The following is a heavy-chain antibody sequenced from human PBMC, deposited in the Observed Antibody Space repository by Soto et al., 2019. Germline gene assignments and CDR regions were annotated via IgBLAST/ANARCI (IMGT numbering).Heavy chain of an antibody. CDR3: ARVGSCSWYGGVYY. J-gene: IGHJ4*02. CDR2: INSEGSST. CDR1: GFTFSSYW. D-gene: IGHD6-13*01. Sequence: EVQLVESGGGLVQPGGSLRLSCAASGFTFSSYWMHWVRQATGKGLVWVSRINSEGSSTSYADSVKGRFTISRDNTKNTRYLQMNSLRAEDTAVYYCARVGSCSWYGGVYYWGQGTLVTVSS. V-gene: IGHV3-74*01.